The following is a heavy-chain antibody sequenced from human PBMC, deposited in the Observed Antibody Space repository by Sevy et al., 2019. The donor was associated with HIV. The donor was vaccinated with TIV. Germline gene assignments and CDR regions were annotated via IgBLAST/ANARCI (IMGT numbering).Heavy chain of an antibody. CDR3: AREGYCSSTSCYTGSHYYYGMDV. CDR1: GFTFSSYA. Sequence: GGSLRLSCAASGFTFSSYAMHWVRQAPGKGLEWVAVISYDGSNKYYADSVKGRFTISRENSKNTLYLQMNSLSAEEMVVYYCAREGYCSSTSCYTGSHYYYGMDVWGQGTTVTVSS. D-gene: IGHD2-2*02. CDR2: ISYDGSNK. J-gene: IGHJ6*02. V-gene: IGHV3-30-3*01.